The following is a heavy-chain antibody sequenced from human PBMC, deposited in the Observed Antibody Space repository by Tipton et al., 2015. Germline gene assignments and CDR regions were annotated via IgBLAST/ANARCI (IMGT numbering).Heavy chain of an antibody. CDR2: IHYGGNT. D-gene: IGHD3-10*01. V-gene: IGHV4-39*01. J-gene: IGHJ4*02. CDR1: GDSISRSNYY. Sequence: LRLFCTVSGDSISRSNYYWGWIRQPPGMGLEWIASIHYGGNTHYNPSLMSRVTISVDTSKNQFSLTLNSVTAADTAFYYCARKPVVRGAYYYFDYWGQGTLVTVSS. CDR3: ARKPVVRGAYYYFDY.